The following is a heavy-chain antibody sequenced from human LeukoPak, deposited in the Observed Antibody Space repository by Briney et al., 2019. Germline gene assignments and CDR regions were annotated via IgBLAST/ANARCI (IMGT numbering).Heavy chain of an antibody. V-gene: IGHV3-30*04. CDR3: ASPNYGSHWGYFDY. J-gene: IGHJ4*02. CDR1: GFTFSTYA. Sequence: GGSLRLSCAASGFTFSTYAMHWFRQAPGKGLEWVAVISYDGSDKYYADSVRGRFTISRDNSKSTLYLQMNTLRAEDTAVYYCASPNYGSHWGYFDYWGQGTLVTVSS. D-gene: IGHD4-17*01. CDR2: ISYDGSDK.